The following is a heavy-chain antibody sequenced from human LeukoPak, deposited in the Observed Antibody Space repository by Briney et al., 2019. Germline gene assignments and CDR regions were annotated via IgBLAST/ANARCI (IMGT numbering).Heavy chain of an antibody. Sequence: GGSLRLPCAAAGFAFTTYAMGWVRQAPGKGLEYVSAISSNGGSTYYADSVKGRFTISRDNSKNTLYLQMSSLRAEDTAVYYCVKGSRYYGSGSMDVWGKGTTVTVSS. V-gene: IGHV3-64D*06. J-gene: IGHJ6*04. CDR2: ISSNGGST. CDR3: VKGSRYYGSGSMDV. CDR1: GFAFTTYA. D-gene: IGHD3-10*01.